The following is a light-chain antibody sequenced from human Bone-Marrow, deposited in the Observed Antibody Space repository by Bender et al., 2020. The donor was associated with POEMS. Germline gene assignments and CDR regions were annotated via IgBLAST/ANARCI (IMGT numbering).Light chain of an antibody. CDR2: SNN. J-gene: IGLJ2*01. Sequence: QSVLTQPPSASGTPGQRVTISCSGSSSNIGSNTVNWYQQLPGTAPKLLIYSNNQRPSGVPDRFSGSKSRNTASLTISGLQPEDEAVYYCCSYAGSRFVEFGGGTTLTVL. CDR3: CSYAGSRFVE. CDR1: SSNIGSNT. V-gene: IGLV1-44*01.